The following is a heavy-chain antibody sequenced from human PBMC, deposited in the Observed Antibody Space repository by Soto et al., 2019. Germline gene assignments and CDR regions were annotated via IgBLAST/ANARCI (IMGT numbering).Heavy chain of an antibody. D-gene: IGHD6-19*01. V-gene: IGHV1-18*04. Sequence: QVQLVQSGAEVKKPGASLKVSCQASGYSFSDYGIAWVRQAPGQGLAWVGWISTYNGNTNYAQKFQGRVTMTTDTSAKTAYMELSSRRSDDTAMYYCARYGYRSGWYLGTGMDVWGQGTPVTVSS. CDR3: ARYGYRSGWYLGTGMDV. CDR1: GYSFSDYG. CDR2: ISTYNGNT. J-gene: IGHJ6*02.